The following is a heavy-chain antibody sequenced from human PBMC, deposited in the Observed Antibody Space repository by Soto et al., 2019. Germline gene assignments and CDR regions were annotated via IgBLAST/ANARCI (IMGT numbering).Heavy chain of an antibody. V-gene: IGHV3-9*01. CDR2: ISWNSDVI. J-gene: IGHJ6*03. Sequence: EMLLVEPGGGLAQPGRSLRLSCAASGFNINYYAMHWVRQAPGKGLEWVSGISWNSDVIGYADSVKGRFTISRDNAKNSLYLQMNSLRAEDTALYYCAKDSQFYYMDVWGQRTTVTVS. CDR3: AKDSQFYYMDV. CDR1: GFNINYYA.